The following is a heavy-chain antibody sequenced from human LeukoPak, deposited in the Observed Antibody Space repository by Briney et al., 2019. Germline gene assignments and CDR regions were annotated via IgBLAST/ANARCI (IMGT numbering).Heavy chain of an antibody. V-gene: IGHV3-7*01. CDR1: RFTFSSYW. Sequence: GGSLRLSCAASRFTFSSYWMSWVRQAPGKGLEWVANIKPDGSEKYYVDSVKGRFTISRDNAKNSLYLQMNSLRAEDTAVYYCASSLLEWSGDAFDIWGQGTMVTVSS. J-gene: IGHJ3*02. CDR3: ASSLLEWSGDAFDI. CDR2: IKPDGSEK. D-gene: IGHD3-3*01.